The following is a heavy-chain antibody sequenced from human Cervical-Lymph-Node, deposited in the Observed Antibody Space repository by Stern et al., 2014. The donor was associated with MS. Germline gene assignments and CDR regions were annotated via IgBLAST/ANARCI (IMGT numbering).Heavy chain of an antibody. J-gene: IGHJ6*02. Sequence: EVQLVESGGGLVPPGGSLRLSCAASGFTFNTFALNWVRQAPGKGLEWVSSVSDDGVKTYYADSVRGRFTVSRDNSKNTLFLQMNSLRAEDTALYYCTKGPGKTSGAVWGQGTTVIVSS. CDR1: GFTFNTFA. V-gene: IGHV3-23*04. CDR3: TKGPGKTSGAV. CDR2: VSDDGVKT. D-gene: IGHD1/OR15-1a*01.